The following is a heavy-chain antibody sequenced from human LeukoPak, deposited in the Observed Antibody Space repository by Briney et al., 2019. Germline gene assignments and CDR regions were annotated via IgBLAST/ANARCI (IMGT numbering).Heavy chain of an antibody. CDR3: ARGLDSSGWYIDY. D-gene: IGHD6-19*01. Sequence: GGSLRLSCAAFGFTFSSYAMHWVRQAPGKGLEWVAVISYDGSNKYYADSVKGRFTISRDNSKNTLYLQMNSLRAEDTAVYYCARGLDSSGWYIDYWGQGTLVTVSS. V-gene: IGHV3-30-3*01. J-gene: IGHJ4*02. CDR2: ISYDGSNK. CDR1: GFTFSSYA.